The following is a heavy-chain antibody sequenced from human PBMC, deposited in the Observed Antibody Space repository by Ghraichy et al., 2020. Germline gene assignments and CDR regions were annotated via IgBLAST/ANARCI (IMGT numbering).Heavy chain of an antibody. CDR1: GGSISSYY. J-gene: IGHJ6*03. D-gene: IGHD6-13*01. CDR2: IYYSGST. Sequence: SETLSLTCTVSGGSISSYYWSWIRQPPGKGLEWIGYIYYSGSTNYNPSLKSRVTISVDTSKNQFSLKLSSVTAADTAVYYCARESVFGYSSRDPYYMDVWGKGTTVTVSS. V-gene: IGHV4-59*01. CDR3: ARESVFGYSSRDPYYMDV.